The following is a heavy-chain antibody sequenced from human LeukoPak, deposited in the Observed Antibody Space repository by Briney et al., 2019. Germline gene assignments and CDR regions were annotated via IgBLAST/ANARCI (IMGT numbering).Heavy chain of an antibody. V-gene: IGHV1-2*02. J-gene: IGHJ4*02. D-gene: IGHD2-21*01. CDR1: GFTFICQY. Sequence: ASVKVSCKASGFTFICQYIHWVRQAPGQGLEWMGYINPHSGGTGSPQKFQGRVTMTTDTSISEVYMELSSLTSDDTAMYYCVREGNELLSKNFDYWGQGSLVTVSS. CDR3: VREGNELLSKNFDY. CDR2: INPHSGGT.